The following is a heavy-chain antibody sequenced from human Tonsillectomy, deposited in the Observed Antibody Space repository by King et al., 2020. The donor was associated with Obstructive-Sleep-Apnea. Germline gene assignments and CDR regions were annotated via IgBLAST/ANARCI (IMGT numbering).Heavy chain of an antibody. D-gene: IGHD3-10*01. CDR2: INYSGST. Sequence: VQLQESGPGLVKPSQTLSLTCTVSGGSISSGDYNWNWIRQPPGKGLEWIGYINYSGSTHYNPSLKSRLLISVDTSKNQFSLKLSSVTAADTAVYYCARSPKLIWFGELSTFDYWGQGTLVTVSS. V-gene: IGHV4-30-4*01. CDR1: GGSISSGDYN. CDR3: ARSPKLIWFGELSTFDY. J-gene: IGHJ4*02.